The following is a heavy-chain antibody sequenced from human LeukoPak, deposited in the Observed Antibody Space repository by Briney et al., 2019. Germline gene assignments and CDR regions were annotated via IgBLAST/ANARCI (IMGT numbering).Heavy chain of an antibody. CDR1: GFTFSSYN. V-gene: IGHV3-21*01. Sequence: PGGSLRLSCAASGFTFSSYNMNWVRQAPGKGLEWVSAISGSRSYIYYADSVKGRFTISRDNAKKSLYLQMNSLRAEDTAVEYFARDPSLSLGYCSGGSCYGWFDPWGQGTLVTVSS. D-gene: IGHD2-15*01. J-gene: IGHJ5*02. CDR3: ARDPSLSLGYCSGGSCYGWFDP. CDR2: ISGSRSYI.